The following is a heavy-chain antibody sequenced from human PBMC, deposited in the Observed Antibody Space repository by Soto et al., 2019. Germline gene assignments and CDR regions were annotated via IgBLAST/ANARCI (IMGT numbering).Heavy chain of an antibody. V-gene: IGHV4-31*03. J-gene: IGHJ6*02. CDR3: AHDGPAYGMDV. CDR1: GCSISSGGYY. D-gene: IGHD3-16*01. CDR2: IYYSGST. Sequence: PXETLSLTCTVSGCSISSGGYYWSWIRQHPGKGLEWIGYIYYSGSTYYNPSLKSRVTISVDTSKNQFSLKLSSVTAADTAVYYCAHDGPAYGMDVWGQGTTVTSP.